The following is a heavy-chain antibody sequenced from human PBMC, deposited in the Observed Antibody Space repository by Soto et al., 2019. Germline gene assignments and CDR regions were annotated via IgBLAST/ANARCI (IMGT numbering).Heavy chain of an antibody. CDR2: VSDDGSEQ. Sequence: GGSLRLSCAASGFSLRDYGMHWVRQAPGKGLEYVAAVSDDGSEQYYADSVRGRFTISRDNSKNTVYLQLGSLTTGDTAVYYCARDPTGGYFHYDYWGQGALVTLSS. D-gene: IGHD1-26*01. CDR3: ARDPTGGYFHYDY. CDR1: GFSLRDYG. V-gene: IGHV3-30*15. J-gene: IGHJ4*02.